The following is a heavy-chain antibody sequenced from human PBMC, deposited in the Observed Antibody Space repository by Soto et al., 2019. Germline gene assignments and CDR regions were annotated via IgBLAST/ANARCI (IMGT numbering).Heavy chain of an antibody. D-gene: IGHD1-20*01. Sequence: EVHLVESGGGLVQPGGSLKVSCEASGFIFSASAIHWVRQAPGKGLEWVGRMKNKANNYATLYAESGKGRFTVSRDDSKNTAYLQMNSLKTEDTAVYYCSGNWNDEPYWGQGTLVTVSS. CDR2: MKNKANNYAT. V-gene: IGHV3-73*02. CDR3: SGNWNDEPY. J-gene: IGHJ4*02. CDR1: GFIFSASA.